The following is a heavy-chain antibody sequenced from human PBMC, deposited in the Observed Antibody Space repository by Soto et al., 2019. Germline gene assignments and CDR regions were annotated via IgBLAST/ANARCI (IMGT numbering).Heavy chain of an antibody. CDR3: ARDQAWLGPRLAFDI. Sequence: SETLSLTCTVSGGSISSYYWSWIRQPPGKGLEWIGYIYYSGSTNYNPSLKSRVTISVDTSKNQFSLKLSSVTAADTAVYYCARDQAWLGPRLAFDIWGQGTMVTISS. CDR1: GGSISSYY. V-gene: IGHV4-59*01. J-gene: IGHJ3*02. D-gene: IGHD6-19*01. CDR2: IYYSGST.